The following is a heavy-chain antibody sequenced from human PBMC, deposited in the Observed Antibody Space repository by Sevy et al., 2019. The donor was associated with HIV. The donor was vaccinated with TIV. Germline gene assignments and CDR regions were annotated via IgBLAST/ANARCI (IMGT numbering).Heavy chain of an antibody. D-gene: IGHD3-22*01. CDR2: IYPGDSDT. CDR3: ARRGYYYDSSGYYFDY. J-gene: IGHJ4*02. CDR1: GYSFTSYW. Sequence: GESLKISCKGSGYSFTSYWIGWVRQMPGKGLEWMGIIYPGDSDTRYSPSFQGQVTISADKSISTAYLQWSSLKASETAMYYCARRGYYYDSSGYYFDYWGQGTLVTVSS. V-gene: IGHV5-51*01.